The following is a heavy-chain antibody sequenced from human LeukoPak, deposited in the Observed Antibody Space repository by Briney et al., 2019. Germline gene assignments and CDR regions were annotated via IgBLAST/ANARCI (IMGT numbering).Heavy chain of an antibody. D-gene: IGHD6-19*01. J-gene: IGHJ4*02. V-gene: IGHV3-23*01. CDR1: GFTFSSYG. Sequence: GGSLRLSCAASGFTFSSYGMSWVRQAPGKGLEWVSAISDSGGSTYYADSVKGRFTISRDNSKNTLYLQMNSLRAEDTAVYYCAKRLGSGWSFDYWGQGTLVTVSS. CDR2: ISDSGGST. CDR3: AKRLGSGWSFDY.